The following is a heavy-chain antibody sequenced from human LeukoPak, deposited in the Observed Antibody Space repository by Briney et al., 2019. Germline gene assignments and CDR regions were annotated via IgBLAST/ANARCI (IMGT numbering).Heavy chain of an antibody. J-gene: IGHJ4*02. CDR1: GFTFSNFA. V-gene: IGHV3-23*01. CDR2: ISASGDTT. Sequence: GGSLRLSCTASGFTFSNFAMSWVRQAPGKGLEWVSAISASGDTTYYADSVKGRFTISRDISKNTLYLQMNSLRVDDTAVYYCAKGYYDSSGYFPTFPFDYWGQGTLVTVSS. CDR3: AKGYYDSSGYFPTFPFDY. D-gene: IGHD3-22*01.